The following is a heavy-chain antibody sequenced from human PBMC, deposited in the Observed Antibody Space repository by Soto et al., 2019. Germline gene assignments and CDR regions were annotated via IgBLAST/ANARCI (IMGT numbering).Heavy chain of an antibody. CDR2: ISYDGSNK. Sequence: PGGSLRLSCAASGFTFSSYGMHWVRQAPGKGLEWVAVISYDGSNKYYADSVKGRFTISRDNSKNTLYLQMNSLRAEDTAVYYCAKDRIDIVVVVAAVTISGYPDYWGQGTLVTVSS. J-gene: IGHJ4*02. V-gene: IGHV3-30*18. D-gene: IGHD2-15*01. CDR1: GFTFSSYG. CDR3: AKDRIDIVVVVAAVTISGYPDY.